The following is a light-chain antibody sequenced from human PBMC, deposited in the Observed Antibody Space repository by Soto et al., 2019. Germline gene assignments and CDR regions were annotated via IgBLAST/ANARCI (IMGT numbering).Light chain of an antibody. V-gene: IGKV1-5*03. CDR2: KAS. CDR1: QSISSW. J-gene: IGKJ1*01. CDR3: LQYNSYPWT. Sequence: IQMTQSPSTLSASVGDRVTITCRASQSISSWLSWYQQEPGKPPKLLIYKASSLESGVPSRFGGSGSGTEFTLTISSLQPDDFATYYCLQYNSYPWTFGQGTKV.